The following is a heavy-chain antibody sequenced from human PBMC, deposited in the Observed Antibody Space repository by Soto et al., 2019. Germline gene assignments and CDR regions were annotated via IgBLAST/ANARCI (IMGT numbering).Heavy chain of an antibody. D-gene: IGHD2-15*01. J-gene: IGHJ3*02. CDR2: IIPIFGTA. CDR3: ARDDCSGGSCYPPTGAFDI. Sequence: ASVKVSCKASGGTFSSYAISWVRQAPEQGLEWMGGIIPIFGTANYAQKFQGRVTITADESTSTAYMELSSLRSEDTAVYYCARDDCSGGSCYPPTGAFDIWGQGTMVTVSS. CDR1: GGTFSSYA. V-gene: IGHV1-69*13.